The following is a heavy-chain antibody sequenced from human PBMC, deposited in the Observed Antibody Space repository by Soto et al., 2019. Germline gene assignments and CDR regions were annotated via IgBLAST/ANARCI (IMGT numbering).Heavy chain of an antibody. V-gene: IGHV1-46*01. CDR2: INPSGGTT. D-gene: IGHD5-12*01. CDR1: GYSFTNYY. CDR3: AGDGATMGSYYLDY. J-gene: IGHJ4*02. Sequence: QMQLVQSGAEVKKPGASVKVSCKASGYSFTNYYMNWVRQAPGQGLEWMGIINPSGGTTRYARKFQGRITMTSDTSTSTVYMEVSSLSSEDTAVYYCAGDGATMGSYYLDYWGQGTLVTVSS.